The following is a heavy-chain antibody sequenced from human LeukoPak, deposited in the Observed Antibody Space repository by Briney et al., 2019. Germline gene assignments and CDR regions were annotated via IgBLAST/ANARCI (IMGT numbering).Heavy chain of an antibody. Sequence: GGSLRLSCAASGFTFSSYWMSWVRQAPGKGLEWVANIKQDGSEKYYVDSVKGRFTISRDNAKSSLYLQMNSLRAEDTAVYYCAREVGALSPDAFDIWGQGTMVTVSS. D-gene: IGHD1-26*01. J-gene: IGHJ3*02. V-gene: IGHV3-7*01. CDR2: IKQDGSEK. CDR1: GFTFSSYW. CDR3: AREVGALSPDAFDI.